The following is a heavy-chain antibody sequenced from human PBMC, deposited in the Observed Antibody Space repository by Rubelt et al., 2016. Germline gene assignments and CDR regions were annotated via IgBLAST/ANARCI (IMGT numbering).Heavy chain of an antibody. D-gene: IGHD3-10*01. CDR2: INHSGST. CDR3: ARGGRYYGSGSYQRHNWFDP. J-gene: IGHJ5*02. Sequence: QVQLQQWGAGLLKPSETLSLTCAVYGGSFSGYYWSRIRQPPGKGLEWIGEINHSGSTNYNPSLKSRVTISVDTSKTQCSLKLSSATAADTAVYYCARGGRYYGSGSYQRHNWFDPWGQGTLVTVSS. V-gene: IGHV4-34*01. CDR1: GGSFSGYY.